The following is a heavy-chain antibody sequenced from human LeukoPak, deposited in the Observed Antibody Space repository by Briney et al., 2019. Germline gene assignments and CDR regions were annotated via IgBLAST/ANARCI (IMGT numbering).Heavy chain of an antibody. CDR1: GFTFSSYG. Sequence: PGRSLRLACAASGFTFSSYGMHWVRQAPGKGLEWVAVISYDGSNKYYADSVKGRFTISRGNSKNTLYLQMNSLRAEDTAVYYCAKDHRAGQYYYYYYGMDVWGQGTTVTVSS. J-gene: IGHJ6*02. D-gene: IGHD3-10*01. CDR2: ISYDGSNK. V-gene: IGHV3-30*18. CDR3: AKDHRAGQYYYYYYGMDV.